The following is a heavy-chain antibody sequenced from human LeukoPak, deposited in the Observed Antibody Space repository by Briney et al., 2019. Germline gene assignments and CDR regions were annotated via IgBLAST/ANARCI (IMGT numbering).Heavy chain of an antibody. D-gene: IGHD3-10*01. V-gene: IGHV3-48*02. Sequence: GGSLRLSCAASGFTFSSYSMNWVRQAPGKGLEWVSYISSSSSTIYYADSVEGRFTISRDNAKNSLYLQMNSLRDEDTAVYYCARNSYYGSGSYSFDPWGQGTLVTVSS. J-gene: IGHJ5*02. CDR2: ISSSSSTI. CDR3: ARNSYYGSGSYSFDP. CDR1: GFTFSSYS.